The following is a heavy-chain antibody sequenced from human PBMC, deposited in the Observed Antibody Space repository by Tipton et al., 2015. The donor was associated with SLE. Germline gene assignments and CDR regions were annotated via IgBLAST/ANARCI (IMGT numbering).Heavy chain of an antibody. D-gene: IGHD6-13*01. CDR3: ARGWSGWYYAMDV. V-gene: IGHV4-61*09. Sequence: TLSLTCTISGDSISSGSHYWTWIRQSPGKGLEWIGHIHTSGSATYNPSFGSRVTISVDTSKNQFSLRQKSVTAADTAVYFCARGWSGWYYAMDVWGQGSTVTVSS. CDR1: GDSISSGSHY. CDR2: IHTSGSA. J-gene: IGHJ6*02.